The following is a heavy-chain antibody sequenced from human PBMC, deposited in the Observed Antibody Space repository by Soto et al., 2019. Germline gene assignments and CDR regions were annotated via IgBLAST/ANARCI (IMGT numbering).Heavy chain of an antibody. CDR1: GGTFSSYA. CDR3: ARSATVTHWFDP. J-gene: IGHJ5*02. D-gene: IGHD4-17*01. Sequence: SVKVYCKASGGTFSSYAISWVRQAPGQGLEWMGGIIPIFGTANYAQKFQGRVTITADESTSTAYMELSSLRSEDTAVYYCARSATVTHWFDPWGQGPLVTVSS. V-gene: IGHV1-69*13. CDR2: IIPIFGTA.